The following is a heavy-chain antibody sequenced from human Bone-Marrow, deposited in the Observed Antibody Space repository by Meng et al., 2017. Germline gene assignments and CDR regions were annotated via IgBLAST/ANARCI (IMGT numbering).Heavy chain of an antibody. CDR2: INHSGST. D-gene: IGHD6-19*01. CDR1: GGSFSDYY. Sequence: GSLRLSCVVSGGSFSDYYWSWIRQPPGKGLEWIGEINHSGSTNYNPSLKSRVTISVDTSKNQFSLKLSSVTAADTAVYYCARVRSSGWYYFDYWGQGTLVTVSS. CDR3: ARVRSSGWYYFDY. J-gene: IGHJ4*02. V-gene: IGHV4-34*01.